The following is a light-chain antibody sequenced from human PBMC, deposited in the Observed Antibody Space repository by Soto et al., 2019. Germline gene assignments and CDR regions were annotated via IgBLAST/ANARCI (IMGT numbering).Light chain of an antibody. J-gene: IGLJ1*01. CDR2: EVS. CDR3: SSYTRSSTRYV. Sequence: LTQPASVSWSPGQSITISCTGISSDVGGYNYVSWYQQHPGKAPKLMIYEVSNRPSGVSNRFSGSKSGNTASLTISGLQAEDEADYYCSSYTRSSTRYVFGTGTKGTVL. V-gene: IGLV2-14*01. CDR1: SSDVGGYNY.